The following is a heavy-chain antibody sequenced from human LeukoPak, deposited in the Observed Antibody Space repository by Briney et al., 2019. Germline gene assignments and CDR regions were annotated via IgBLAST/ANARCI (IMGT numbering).Heavy chain of an antibody. V-gene: IGHV1-69*04. D-gene: IGHD2-2*01. Sequence: SVKVSCKASGGTFSSYAISWVRQAPGQGLEWMGRIIPILGIANYAQKFQGRVTITADKSTSTAYMELSSLRSEDTAVYYCARSCYAQSAILRVKNYYYGMDVWGQGTTVTVSS. CDR2: IIPILGIA. J-gene: IGHJ6*02. CDR1: GGTFSSYA. CDR3: ARSCYAQSAILRVKNYYYGMDV.